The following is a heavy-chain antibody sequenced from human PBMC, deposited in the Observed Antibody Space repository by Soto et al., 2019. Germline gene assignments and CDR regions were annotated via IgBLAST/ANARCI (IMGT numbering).Heavy chain of an antibody. D-gene: IGHD2-8*01. CDR2: ISGSDGST. V-gene: IGHV3-23*01. CDR3: AKGPGMYSDFDC. CDR1: GFTFSSYA. J-gene: IGHJ4*02. Sequence: EVQMLESGVGLVQPGESLRLSCAASGFTFSSYAMSWVRQAPGKGLEWVSAISGSDGSTFYADSVKGRFTISRDDSKKTLYLQMNSLKAEDTAVYYCAKGPGMYSDFDCWGQGTLVTVSS.